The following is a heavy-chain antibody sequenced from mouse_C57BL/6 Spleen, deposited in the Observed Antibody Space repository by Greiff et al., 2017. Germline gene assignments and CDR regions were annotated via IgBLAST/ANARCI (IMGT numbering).Heavy chain of an antibody. Sequence: VQLQQPGAELVRPGTSVKLSCKASGYTFTSYWMHWVKQRPGQGLEWFGVIDPSDSYTNYNQKFKGKATLTVDTSSSTAYMQLSSLTSEDSAVYYCARGGDYDAVRFDYWGQGTTLTVSS. D-gene: IGHD2-4*01. CDR3: ARGGDYDAVRFDY. V-gene: IGHV1-59*01. J-gene: IGHJ2*01. CDR1: GYTFTSYW. CDR2: IDPSDSYT.